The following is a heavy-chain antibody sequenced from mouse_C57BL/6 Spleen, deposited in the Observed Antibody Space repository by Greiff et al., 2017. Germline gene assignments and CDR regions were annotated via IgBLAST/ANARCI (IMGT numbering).Heavy chain of an antibody. CDR3: ARPHASYYYFDY. CDR2: ISSGGSYT. CDR1: GFTFSSYG. V-gene: IGHV5-6*02. Sequence: DVMLVESGGDLVKPGGSLKLSCAASGFTFSSYGMSWVRQTPDKRLEWVATISSGGSYTYYPDSVKGRFTISRDNAKNTLYLQMSSLKSEDTAMYYCARPHASYYYFDYWGQGTTLTVSS. J-gene: IGHJ2*01.